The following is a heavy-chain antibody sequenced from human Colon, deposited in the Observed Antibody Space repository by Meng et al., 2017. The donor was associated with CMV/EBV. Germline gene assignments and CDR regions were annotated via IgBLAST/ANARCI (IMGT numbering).Heavy chain of an antibody. D-gene: IGHD2-15*01. CDR2: IKENGSEK. Sequence: GESLKISCAASGFTFRNYWMNWVRQAPGKGLEWVANIKENGSEKYYVDYVKGRFTISRDNAKNSLYLQMNSLRAEDTAVYYCARRAPVTLDYYYGLDVWGQGTTVTVSS. V-gene: IGHV3-7*01. CDR3: ARRAPVTLDYYYGLDV. CDR1: GFTFRNYW. J-gene: IGHJ6*02.